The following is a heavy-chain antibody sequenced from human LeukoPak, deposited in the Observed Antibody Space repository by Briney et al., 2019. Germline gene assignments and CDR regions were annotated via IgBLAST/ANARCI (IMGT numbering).Heavy chain of an antibody. CDR1: GFTFNNYW. D-gene: IGHD4-17*01. CDR3: ARYDYGSDGGMDV. CDR2: INRDGSTT. Sequence: GGSLRLSCAASGFTFNNYWVHWVRQAPGKGLVWVSRINRDGSTTKYADSVKGRFTVSRDNAKNTLNLQMNSLRAEDTAVYYCARYDYGSDGGMDVWGQGTTVTVSS. V-gene: IGHV3-74*03. J-gene: IGHJ6*02.